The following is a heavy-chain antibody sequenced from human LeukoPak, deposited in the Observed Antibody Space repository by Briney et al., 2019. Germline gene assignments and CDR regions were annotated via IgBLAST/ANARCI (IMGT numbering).Heavy chain of an antibody. V-gene: IGHV3-74*03. CDR2: IDPYETPTTT. J-gene: IGHJ4*02. D-gene: IGHD1-1*01. Sequence: GGSLRLSCAASGFAFGSFWMHWVRQVPGKRLVWVSRIDPYETPTTTTYADSVRGRFTISRYNAKNTLYLQMDSLRVEDTAVYYCVKDHTGKEDKWGQGTLVTVSS. CDR1: GFAFGSFW. CDR3: VKDHTGKEDK.